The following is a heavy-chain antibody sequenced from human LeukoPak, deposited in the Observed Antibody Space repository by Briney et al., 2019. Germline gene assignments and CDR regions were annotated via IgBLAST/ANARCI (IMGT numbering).Heavy chain of an antibody. Sequence: GRSLRLSCAASGFTFSSYEMNWVRQAPGKGLEWVSYISSSGSTIYYADSVKGRFTISRDNAKNSLYLQMNSLRAEDTAVYYCARDFHGSMYSSSWYTYYYYMDVWGKGTTVTISS. CDR2: ISSSGSTI. CDR1: GFTFSSYE. CDR3: ARDFHGSMYSSSWYTYYYYMDV. V-gene: IGHV3-48*03. J-gene: IGHJ6*03. D-gene: IGHD6-13*01.